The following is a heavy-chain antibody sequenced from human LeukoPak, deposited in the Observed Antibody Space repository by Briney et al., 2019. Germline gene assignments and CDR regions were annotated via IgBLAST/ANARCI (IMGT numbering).Heavy chain of an antibody. CDR3: AKSNALNYYDSSGYPDY. D-gene: IGHD3-22*01. Sequence: GGSLRLSCAASRFTFSSYGMHWVRQAPGKGLEWVAFIRYDGSNKYYADSVKGRFTISRDNSKNTLYLQMNSLRAEDTAVYYCAKSNALNYYDSSGYPDYWGQGTLVTVSS. J-gene: IGHJ4*02. CDR1: RFTFSSYG. V-gene: IGHV3-30*02. CDR2: IRYDGSNK.